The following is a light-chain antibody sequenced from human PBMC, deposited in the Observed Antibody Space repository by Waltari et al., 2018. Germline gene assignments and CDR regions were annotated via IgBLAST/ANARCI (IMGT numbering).Light chain of an antibody. V-gene: IGLV2-23*01. CDR3: CSYAGGTASIL. CDR2: EDT. Sequence: QSALTQPASVSGSPGQSITISFTGTSSAVWRHNLCSSYQHHPGKAPKLMIYEDTKRPSGVSNRFSGSKSGNTASLTISGLQAEDEADYYCCSYAGGTASILLGGGTKLTVL. J-gene: IGLJ2*01. CDR1: SSAVWRHNL.